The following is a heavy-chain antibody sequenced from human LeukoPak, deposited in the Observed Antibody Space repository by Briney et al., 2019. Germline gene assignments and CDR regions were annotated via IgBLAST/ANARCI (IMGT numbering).Heavy chain of an antibody. V-gene: IGHV4-34*01. CDR1: GVSFSGYY. CDR2: FNHGGGT. Sequence: SETLSLTCAVYGVSFSGYYWSRIRQPPGKGLEWIGEFNHGGGTNYNPSLKSRVTISIDTSKNQFSLKLSSVTAADTAVYYCARGPEVVAAPAGGMDVWGQGTTVTVSS. D-gene: IGHD2-15*01. CDR3: ARGPEVVAAPAGGMDV. J-gene: IGHJ6*02.